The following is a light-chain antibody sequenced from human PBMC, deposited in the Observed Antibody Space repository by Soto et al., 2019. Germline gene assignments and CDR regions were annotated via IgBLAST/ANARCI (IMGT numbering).Light chain of an antibody. CDR3: QQYHTWPPIP. CDR2: GAS. V-gene: IGKV3-15*01. J-gene: IGKJ5*01. Sequence: IVLTLAPATLSLAPWERAALSCRASQSVRSKLAWYQQKPGQAPRLLIYGASTRATGIPARFSGSASGTEFTLTISSLQSEDFAVYFCQQYHTWPPIPLGQGTRLEIK. CDR1: QSVRSK.